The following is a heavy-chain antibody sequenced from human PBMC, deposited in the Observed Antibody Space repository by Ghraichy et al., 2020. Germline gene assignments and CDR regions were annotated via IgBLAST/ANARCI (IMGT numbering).Heavy chain of an antibody. J-gene: IGHJ3*02. CDR3: AKDFSAGWFGAFDI. CDR1: GFTFSSYS. D-gene: IGHD6-19*01. V-gene: IGHV3-21*04. CDR2: ISSSSSYI. Sequence: LSLTCAASGFTFSSYSMNWVRQAPGKGLEWVSSISSSSSYIYYADSVKGRFTISRDNSKNTLSLQMNSLRAEDTAVYYCAKDFSAGWFGAFDIWGHGTMVTVSS.